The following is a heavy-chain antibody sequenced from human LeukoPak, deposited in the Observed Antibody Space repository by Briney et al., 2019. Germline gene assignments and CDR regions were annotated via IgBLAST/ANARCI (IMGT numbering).Heavy chain of an antibody. V-gene: IGHV3-23*01. CDR3: AKVYYYGSGPDY. Sequence: GGSLRLSCAASGFIFSTYGMNWVRQAPGKGLEWVSSISSGSDYTYYADSVKGRFTISRDNSKNTLYLQMNSLRAEDTAVYYCAKVYYYGSGPDYWGQGTLVTVSS. J-gene: IGHJ4*02. CDR2: ISSGSDYT. CDR1: GFIFSTYG. D-gene: IGHD3-10*01.